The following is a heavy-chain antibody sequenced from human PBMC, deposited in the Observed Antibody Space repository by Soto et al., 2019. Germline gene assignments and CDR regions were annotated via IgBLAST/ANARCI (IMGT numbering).Heavy chain of an antibody. Sequence: QVQLVESGGGVVQPGRSLRLSCAASGFTFSSYAMHWVRQAPGKGLEWVAVISYDGSNKYYADSVKGRFTISRDNSKNTLYLQMNSLRAEDTAVYYCARRLQIDYWGQGTLVTVSS. CDR3: ARRLQIDY. D-gene: IGHD4-4*01. CDR1: GFTFSSYA. V-gene: IGHV3-30-3*01. CDR2: ISYDGSNK. J-gene: IGHJ4*02.